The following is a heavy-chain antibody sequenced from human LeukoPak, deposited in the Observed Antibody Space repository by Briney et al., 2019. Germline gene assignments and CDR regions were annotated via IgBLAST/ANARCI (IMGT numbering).Heavy chain of an antibody. J-gene: IGHJ6*03. D-gene: IGHD3-22*01. CDR3: ARQWYYYDSSGYYFPADYYYYYYMDV. Sequence: TSETLSLTCTVSGGSISSSSYYWGWIRQPPGKGLEWIGSIYTSGSTNYNPSLKSRVTMSVDTSKNQFSLKLSSVTAADTAVYYCARQWYYYDSSGYYFPADYYYYYYMDVWGKGTTVTISS. CDR2: IYTSGST. V-gene: IGHV4-39*07. CDR1: GGSISSSSYY.